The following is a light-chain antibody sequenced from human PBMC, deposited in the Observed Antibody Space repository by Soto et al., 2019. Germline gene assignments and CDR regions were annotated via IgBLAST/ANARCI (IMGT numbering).Light chain of an antibody. J-gene: IGLJ1*01. Sequence: HSVLTQPPSASGARGQSVTISCTGTKNDIGGYGFVFWYQHDPGKAPRLSIYAVVQRPSGVPDRFSGSKSPNTASLTLSGPQPSDEADSFCESYAGSNTYVFGSGTQVTVL. V-gene: IGLV2-8*01. CDR3: ESYAGSNTYV. CDR2: AVV. CDR1: KNDIGGYGF.